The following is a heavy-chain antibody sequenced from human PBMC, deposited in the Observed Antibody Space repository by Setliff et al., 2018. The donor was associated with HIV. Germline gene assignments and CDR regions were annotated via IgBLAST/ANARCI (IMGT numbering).Heavy chain of an antibody. CDR3: ARVSITYWYSIPTFYYYYMDV. J-gene: IGHJ6*03. CDR1: GGSFSGYH. CDR2: INHSGRT. Sequence: PSETLSLTCAVYGGSFSGYHWNWIRQPPGKGLEWIGEINHSGRTNYNPSLKSRVTISVDTSKNQFSLKLRSVTAAATAMYYCARVSITYWYSIPTFYYYYMDVWGKGTKVTVSS. D-gene: IGHD2-15*01. V-gene: IGHV4-34*01.